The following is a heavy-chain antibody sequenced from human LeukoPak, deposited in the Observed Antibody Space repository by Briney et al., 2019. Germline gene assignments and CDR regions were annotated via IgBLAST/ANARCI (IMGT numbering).Heavy chain of an antibody. CDR2: ITSDGSRT. CDR3: ASGYCGSISCYASVY. D-gene: IGHD2-2*03. Sequence: GGSLRLSCAASGFTFSTYWMQWVRQVPGKGLVWVSRITSDGSRTNYADSVKGRFTISRDNAKNSLYLQMNSLRAEDTAVYYCASGYCGSISCYASVYWGQGTLVTVSS. J-gene: IGHJ4*02. V-gene: IGHV3-74*01. CDR1: GFTFSTYW.